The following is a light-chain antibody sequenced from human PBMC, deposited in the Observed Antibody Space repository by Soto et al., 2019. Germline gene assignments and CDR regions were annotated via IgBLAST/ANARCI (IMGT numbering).Light chain of an antibody. J-gene: IGKJ5*01. V-gene: IGKV3-20*01. CDR2: SAS. CDR3: QQYDGSPIT. Sequence: EIVLTQSPGTLSLSPGERATLSCRASQSVSSSHLAWYQQKPGQAPRLLIYSASSRATGIPDRFSGSGSGTDFTLTISRLEPEDFALYICQQYDGSPITFGQGTRLEIK. CDR1: QSVSSSH.